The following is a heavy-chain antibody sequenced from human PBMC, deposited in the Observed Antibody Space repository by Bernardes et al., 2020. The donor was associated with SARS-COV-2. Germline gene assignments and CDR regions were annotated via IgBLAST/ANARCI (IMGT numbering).Heavy chain of an antibody. Sequence: GGSLRLSCAASDFSVANKYMYWVRQAPGRGLEWVSVVYSGGTTYYADSVKGRFTISRDNSRNVLSLQMSSLRVDDTAVYYCARGLSEGWYFDLWGRGTRVTVSS. CDR2: VYSGGTT. J-gene: IGHJ2*01. CDR3: ARGLSEGWYFDL. CDR1: DFSVANKY. V-gene: IGHV3-53*01.